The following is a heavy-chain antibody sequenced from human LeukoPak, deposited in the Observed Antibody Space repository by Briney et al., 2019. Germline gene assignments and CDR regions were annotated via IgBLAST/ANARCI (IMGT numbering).Heavy chain of an antibody. D-gene: IGHD3-22*01. CDR3: AKADSSGYYYESRYFQH. V-gene: IGHV1-69*13. CDR2: IIPIFGTA. CDR1: GGTFSSYA. Sequence: GASVKVSCKASGGTFSSYAISWVRQAPGQGLEWMGGIIPIFGTANYAQKFQGRVTITADESTSTAYMELSSLRAEDTAVYYCAKADSSGYYYESRYFQHWGQGTLVTVSS. J-gene: IGHJ1*01.